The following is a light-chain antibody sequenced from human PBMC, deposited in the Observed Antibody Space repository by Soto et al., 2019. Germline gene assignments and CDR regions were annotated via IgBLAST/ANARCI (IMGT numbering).Light chain of an antibody. CDR3: QQYNNWPRT. CDR1: QSVGSD. CDR2: GAS. V-gene: IGKV3-15*01. Sequence: EIVMTQSPATLSVSPGERATLSCSASQSVGSDLAWYKQRPGQSPSLLIYGASTRATGIPARFSGSGSGTEFTLTISSLQSEDFAVYYCQQYNNWPRTCGQGTKGDIK. J-gene: IGKJ1*01.